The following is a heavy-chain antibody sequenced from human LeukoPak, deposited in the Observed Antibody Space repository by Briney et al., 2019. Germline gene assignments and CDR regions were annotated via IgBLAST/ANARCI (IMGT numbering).Heavy chain of an antibody. CDR2: IYTSGST. J-gene: IGHJ3*01. D-gene: IGHD1-7*01. CDR1: GGSISSGSYY. Sequence: NASQTLSLTCTVSGGSISSGSYYWSWIRQPAGKGLEWIGRIYTSGSTNYNPSLKSRVTISVDTSKNQFSLKLSSVTAADTAVYYCASALYNWNFPAAFDLWGQGTMVTVSS. CDR3: ASALYNWNFPAAFDL. V-gene: IGHV4-61*02.